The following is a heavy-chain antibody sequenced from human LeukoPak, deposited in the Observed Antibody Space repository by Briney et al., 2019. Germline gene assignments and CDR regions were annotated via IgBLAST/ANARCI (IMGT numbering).Heavy chain of an antibody. Sequence: GGSLRLSCAASGFTFSSYAMHWVRQAPGKGLEWVAVISYDGSNKYYADSVKGRFTISRDNSKNTLYLQMNSLRAEDTAVYYCARDPTVTDCYYYYGMDVWGQGTAVTVSS. V-gene: IGHV3-30-3*01. CDR1: GFTFSSYA. J-gene: IGHJ6*02. D-gene: IGHD4-11*01. CDR3: ARDPTVTDCYYYYGMDV. CDR2: ISYDGSNK.